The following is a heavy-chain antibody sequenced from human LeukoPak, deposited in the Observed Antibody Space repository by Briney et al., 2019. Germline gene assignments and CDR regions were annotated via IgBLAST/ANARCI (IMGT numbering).Heavy chain of an antibody. V-gene: IGHV4-34*01. CDR2: INHSGST. Sequence: SETLSLTCAVYGGSFSGYYWSWIRQPPGEGLEWIGEINHSGSTNYNPSLKSRVTISVDTSKNQFSLKLSSVTAADTAVYYCARAGGIPDYWGQGTLVTVSS. D-gene: IGHD1-26*01. J-gene: IGHJ4*02. CDR3: ARAGGIPDY. CDR1: GGSFSGYY.